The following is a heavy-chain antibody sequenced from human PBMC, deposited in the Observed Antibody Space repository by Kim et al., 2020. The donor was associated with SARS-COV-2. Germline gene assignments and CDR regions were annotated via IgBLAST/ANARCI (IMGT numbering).Heavy chain of an antibody. J-gene: IGHJ4*02. D-gene: IGHD3-10*01. Sequence: YAQKFQGRVTITADKTTSTAYMGLSSLRSEDTAVYYCAREGDGSGSYYNRWGQGTLVTVSS. CDR3: AREGDGSGSYYNR. V-gene: IGHV1-69*04.